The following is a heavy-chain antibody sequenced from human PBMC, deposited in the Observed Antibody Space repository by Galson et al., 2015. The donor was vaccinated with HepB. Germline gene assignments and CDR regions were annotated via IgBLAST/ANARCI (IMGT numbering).Heavy chain of an antibody. CDR1: GYSFTSYW. CDR2: IYPGDSDT. D-gene: IGHD3-22*01. J-gene: IGHJ3*02. CDR3: ARLRFELYYDSIRPMAAFDI. V-gene: IGHV5-51*03. Sequence: QSGAEVKKPGESLKISCKGSGYSFTSYWIGWVRQMPGKGLEWMGIIYPGDSDTRYSPSFQGQVTISADKSISTAYLQWSSLKASDTAMYYCARLRFELYYDSIRPMAAFDIWGQGTMVTVSS.